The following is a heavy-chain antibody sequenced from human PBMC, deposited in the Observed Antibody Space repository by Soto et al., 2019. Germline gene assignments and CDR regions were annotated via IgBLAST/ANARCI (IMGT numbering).Heavy chain of an antibody. D-gene: IGHD3-22*01. Sequence: SVKVSCKASGGTFSSYAISWVRQAPGQGLEWMGGIIPIFGTANYAQKFQGRVTITADKSTSTAYMELSSLRSEDTAVYYCARDQGQIVVVSYYYYGMDVWGQGTTVTVSS. CDR2: IIPIFGTA. CDR3: ARDQGQIVVVSYYYYGMDV. V-gene: IGHV1-69*06. J-gene: IGHJ6*02. CDR1: GGTFSSYA.